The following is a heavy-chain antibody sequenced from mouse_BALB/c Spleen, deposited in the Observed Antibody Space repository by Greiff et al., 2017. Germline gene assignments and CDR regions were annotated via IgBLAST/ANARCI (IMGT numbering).Heavy chain of an antibody. J-gene: IGHJ2*01. CDR2: INPSNGRT. CDR3: ARRGGTHYFDY. Sequence: VQLQQPGAELVKPGASVKLSCKASGYTFTSYWMHWVKQRPGQGLEWIGEINPSNGRTNYNEKFKSKATLTVDKSSSTAYMQLSSLTSEDSAVYYCARRGGTHYFDYGGQGTTLTVSS. D-gene: IGHD4-1*01. CDR1: GYTFTSYW. V-gene: IGHV1S81*02.